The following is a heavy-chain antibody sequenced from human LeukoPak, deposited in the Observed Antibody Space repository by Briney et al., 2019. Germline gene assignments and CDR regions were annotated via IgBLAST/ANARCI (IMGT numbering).Heavy chain of an antibody. CDR3: ARDPDDSSGYYLDY. J-gene: IGHJ4*02. CDR2: INPNSGGT. Sequence: ASVKVSCKASGYSFTGYYMNWVRQAPGQGLEWMGWINPNSGGTNYAQKFQGRVTMTRDTSISTAYMELSRLRSDDTAVYYCARDPDDSSGYYLDYWGQGTLVTVSS. V-gene: IGHV1-2*02. CDR1: GYSFTGYY. D-gene: IGHD3-22*01.